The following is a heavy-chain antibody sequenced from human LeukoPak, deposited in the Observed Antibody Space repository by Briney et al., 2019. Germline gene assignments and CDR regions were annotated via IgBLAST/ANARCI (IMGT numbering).Heavy chain of an antibody. CDR2: INHRGRT. Sequence: SETLSLTCAVYGESFSGYYWSWIRQLPGKGLEWIGEINHRGRTNYNPSLKSRVTISVDTSKNQFSLKLSSVTAADTAVYYCARQGYYDSSGYCNYWGQGTLVTVSS. CDR1: GESFSGYY. V-gene: IGHV4-34*01. D-gene: IGHD3-22*01. J-gene: IGHJ4*02. CDR3: ARQGYYDSSGYCNY.